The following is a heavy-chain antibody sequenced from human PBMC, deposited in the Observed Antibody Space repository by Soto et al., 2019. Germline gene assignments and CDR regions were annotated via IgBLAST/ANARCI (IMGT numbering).Heavy chain of an antibody. CDR3: ARGPLTFYDSSGYYPPPFDY. CDR1: GGTFSSYA. D-gene: IGHD3-22*01. J-gene: IGHJ4*02. Sequence: SVKVSCKASGGTFSSYAISWVRQAPGQGLEWMGGIIPIFGTANYAQKFQGRVTITADESTSTAYMELSSLRSEDTAVYYCARGPLTFYDSSGYYPPPFDYWGQGTLVTVSS. V-gene: IGHV1-69*13. CDR2: IIPIFGTA.